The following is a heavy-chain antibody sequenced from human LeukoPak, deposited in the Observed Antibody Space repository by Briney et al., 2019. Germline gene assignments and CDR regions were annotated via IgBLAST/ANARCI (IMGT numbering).Heavy chain of an antibody. Sequence: GGSLRLSCAASGFTFSNYAMSWVRQAPGRRLEWVSAINAGDFSTYYADSVRGRFTISRDNAKKSLFLQMNSLRADDTAVYYCARGYIDSSGYSPRSSFDNWGQGTLVTVSS. J-gene: IGHJ4*02. D-gene: IGHD3-22*01. V-gene: IGHV3-23*01. CDR3: ARGYIDSSGYSPRSSFDN. CDR1: GFTFSNYA. CDR2: INAGDFST.